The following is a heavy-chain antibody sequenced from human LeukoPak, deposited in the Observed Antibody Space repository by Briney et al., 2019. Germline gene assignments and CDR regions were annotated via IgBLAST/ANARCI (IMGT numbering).Heavy chain of an antibody. V-gene: IGHV4-39*01. CDR3: ASYDYVWGSYDY. D-gene: IGHD3-16*01. Sequence: SETLSLTCTVSGGSISSSSYYWGWIRQPPGKGLEWIGSIYYSGSTYYNPSLKSRVTISVDTSKNQFSLKLSSVTAADTAVYYCASYDYVWGSYDYWGQGTLVTVSS. J-gene: IGHJ4*02. CDR2: IYYSGST. CDR1: GGSISSSSYY.